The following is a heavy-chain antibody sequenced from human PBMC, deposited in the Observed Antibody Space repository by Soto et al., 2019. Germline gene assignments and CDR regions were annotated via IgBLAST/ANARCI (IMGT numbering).Heavy chain of an antibody. J-gene: IGHJ6*01. CDR2: IYYGHYT. CDR1: GDSVTGSSYY. V-gene: IGHV4-61*01. D-gene: IGHD3-10*01. Sequence: QVQLRESGPGLVKPSETLSLTCTVSGDSVTGSSYYWSWVRQSPGKGLGWIAYIYYGHYTNYSPSLVSRAALSVDTSRNQVSLKLTSVTAADTAVYSCAAGQVSANAYGSPVPYHFYGMTVWGQGTTVTVSS. CDR3: AAGQVSANAYGSPVPYHFYGMTV.